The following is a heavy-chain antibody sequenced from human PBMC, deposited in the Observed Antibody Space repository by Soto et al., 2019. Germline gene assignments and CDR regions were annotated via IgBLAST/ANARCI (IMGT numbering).Heavy chain of an antibody. V-gene: IGHV3-23*01. CDR2: ISRTGDSA. D-gene: IGHD3-22*01. Sequence: EVHLLESGGALVQPGGSLTLSCAASGFSFSDYAMSWVRQAPGKGLEWVSSISRTGDSAYHADSVKGRFAISRDRSKNRLSLQMNSLRVEDTAVYYCAKGPDGSGYYHNWFDSWGQGTLITVSS. J-gene: IGHJ5*01. CDR3: AKGPDGSGYYHNWFDS. CDR1: GFSFSDYA.